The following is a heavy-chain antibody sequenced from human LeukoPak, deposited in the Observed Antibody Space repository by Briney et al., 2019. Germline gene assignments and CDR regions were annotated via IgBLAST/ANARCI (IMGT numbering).Heavy chain of an antibody. Sequence: GGSLRLSCAASGFNVSSSFLSWVRQAPGKGLEYASVIYSGGTTYYADSVKGRFTISRDNSKNTVHLQMNSLRAEDTAVYYCARAQGRGFDYWGQGTLVTVSA. CDR3: ARAQGRGFDY. CDR2: IYSGGTT. V-gene: IGHV3-66*01. J-gene: IGHJ4*02. CDR1: GFNVSSSF.